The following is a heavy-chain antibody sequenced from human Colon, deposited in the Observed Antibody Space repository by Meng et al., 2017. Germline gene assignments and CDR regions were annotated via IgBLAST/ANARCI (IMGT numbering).Heavy chain of an antibody. D-gene: IGHD1-26*01. CDR3: AIRLYSRPPGDFDS. CDR1: CASLSSSGYY. CDR2: IYFSGTT. Sequence: SETLSLTCTVSCASLSSSGYYWGWIRQPPGKGLEWIGTIYFSGTTYYSPSLKSRVTISLDTSKNQFSLNLSSVTAADTAIYYCAIRLYSRPPGDFDSWGQGSLVTVSS. V-gene: IGHV4-39*07. J-gene: IGHJ4*02.